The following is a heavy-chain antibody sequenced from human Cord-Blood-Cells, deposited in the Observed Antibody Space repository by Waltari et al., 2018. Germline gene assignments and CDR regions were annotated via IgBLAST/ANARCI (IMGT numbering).Heavy chain of an antibody. CDR1: GGTFSSYA. V-gene: IGHV1-69*12. CDR2: LIPSCGTA. CDR3: ARDKGYSSSSGAFDI. D-gene: IGHD6-6*01. Sequence: QVQLVQSGAEVKKPGSSVKVSCKASGGTFSSYAISWVRQAPGKGLECMGGLIPSCGTAHYAQKFQCRVTITADESTSTAYMELSSLRSEDTAVYYCARDKGYSSSSGAFDIWGQGTMVTVSS. J-gene: IGHJ3*02.